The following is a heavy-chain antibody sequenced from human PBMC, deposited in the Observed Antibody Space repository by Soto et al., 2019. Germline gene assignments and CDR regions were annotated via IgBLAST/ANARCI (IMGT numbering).Heavy chain of an antibody. Sequence: PVGSLRLSFAASGFSFSDYYINWVRQAPGKGLEWVGRTRNKASSYTTDYAAFVKGRFTISRDDSKNLIYLQMNSLKTEDTAVYYCAREGSSSGPDYEYWGQGT. V-gene: IGHV3-72*01. CDR3: AREGSSSGPDYEY. D-gene: IGHD3-22*01. CDR1: GFSFSDYY. CDR2: TRNKASSYTT. J-gene: IGHJ4*02.